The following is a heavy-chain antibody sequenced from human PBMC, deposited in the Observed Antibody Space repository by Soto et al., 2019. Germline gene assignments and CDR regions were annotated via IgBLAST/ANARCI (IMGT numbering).Heavy chain of an antibody. CDR2: IFWDDDK. CDR3: AHRRDATVRVPAAISAWFDP. V-gene: IGHV2-5*02. D-gene: IGHD2-2*01. CDR1: GFSLSTSGEG. J-gene: IGHJ5*02. Sequence: GPTLVNPTQTLTLTCTFSGFSLSTSGEGVGWIRQPPGKAMEWLALIFWDDDKRYNSSLRSRLTITKATSKNQVVLTLTNMDPVDTATYYCAHRRDATVRVPAAISAWFDPWGQGTQVTVSS.